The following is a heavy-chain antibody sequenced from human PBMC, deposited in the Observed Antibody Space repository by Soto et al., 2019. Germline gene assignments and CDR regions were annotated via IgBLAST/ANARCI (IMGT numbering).Heavy chain of an antibody. CDR3: ARGNGGIVVGALSWIDP. CDR1: GFTFSSYG. CDR2: IWYDGRNK. V-gene: IGHV3-33*01. D-gene: IGHD6-19*01. J-gene: IGHJ5*02. Sequence: QVQLVESGGGVVQPGRSLRLSCAASGFTFSSYGMHWVRQAPGKGLEWVAVIWYDGRNKYYADSVKGRFTISRDNSKNTLYMQMNSLRAEDTAVYYCARGNGGIVVGALSWIDPWGQGTLVTVSS.